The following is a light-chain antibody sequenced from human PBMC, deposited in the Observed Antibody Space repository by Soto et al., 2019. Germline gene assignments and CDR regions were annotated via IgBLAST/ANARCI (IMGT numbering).Light chain of an antibody. Sequence: QSVLTQPPSVSAAPGQKVTISCSGSSFNIGNNYVSWYQQLPGTAPKLLIYENNKRPSGIPDRFSGSKSGTSATLGITGLQTGDEADYYCGTWDSSLSARVFGGGTQLTVL. CDR1: SFNIGNNY. CDR2: ENN. V-gene: IGLV1-51*02. CDR3: GTWDSSLSARV. J-gene: IGLJ3*02.